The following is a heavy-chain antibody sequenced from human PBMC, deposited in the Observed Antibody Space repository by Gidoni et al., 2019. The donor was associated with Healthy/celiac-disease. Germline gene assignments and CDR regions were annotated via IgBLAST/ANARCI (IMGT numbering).Heavy chain of an antibody. D-gene: IGHD2-15*01. J-gene: IGHJ2*01. CDR2: ISWNSGSI. Sequence: EVQLVESGGGLVQPGRSLRLSCAASGFTFDDYAMHWVRQVPGKGLEWVSGISWNSGSIGYADSVKGRFTISRDNAKNSLYLQMNSLRAEDTALYYCAKEAIVVVIAATYWYFDLWGRGTLVTVSS. CDR1: GFTFDDYA. V-gene: IGHV3-9*01. CDR3: AKEAIVVVIAATYWYFDL.